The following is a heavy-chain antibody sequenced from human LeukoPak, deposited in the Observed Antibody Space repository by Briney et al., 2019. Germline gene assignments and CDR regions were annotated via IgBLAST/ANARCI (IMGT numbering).Heavy chain of an antibody. CDR1: GFIFSGYA. D-gene: IGHD6-19*01. V-gene: IGHV3-23*01. Sequence: QPGGSLRLSCATSGFIFSGYAMSWVRQAPGKGLEWVSGISGNGGSTYYADSVKGRFTISRDNAKNSLYLQMNSLRAEDTAVYYCARVGWYIYFDYWGQGTLVTVSS. CDR2: ISGNGGST. J-gene: IGHJ4*02. CDR3: ARVGWYIYFDY.